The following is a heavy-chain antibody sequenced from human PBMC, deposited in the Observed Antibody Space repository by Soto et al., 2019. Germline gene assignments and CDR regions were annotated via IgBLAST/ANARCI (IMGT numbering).Heavy chain of an antibody. Sequence: PSETLSLTCTVSGGSISSYYWSWIRQPPGKGLEWIGYIYYSGSTNYNPSLKSRVTISVDTSKNQFSLKLSSVTAADTAVYYCASSSGWYSPRGYYYYYYKDVWGKGTTVTVSS. CDR2: IYYSGST. J-gene: IGHJ6*03. CDR1: GGSISSYY. D-gene: IGHD6-19*01. CDR3: ASSSGWYSPRGYYYYYYKDV. V-gene: IGHV4-59*08.